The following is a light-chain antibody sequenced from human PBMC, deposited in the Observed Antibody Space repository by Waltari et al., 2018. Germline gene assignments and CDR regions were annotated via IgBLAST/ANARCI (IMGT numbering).Light chain of an antibody. CDR3: QQFNTYPYP. V-gene: IGKV1-13*02. J-gene: IGKJ5*01. CDR2: DAS. Sequence: AIQLTQSPSSLSASVGDRVTLTCRASQGISSGLAWYQQRPGKAPKLLIHDASTLESGVPSRFSGSGSGTDFTLTIRSLQPEDFATYYCQQFNTYPYPFGQGTRLEI. CDR1: QGISSG.